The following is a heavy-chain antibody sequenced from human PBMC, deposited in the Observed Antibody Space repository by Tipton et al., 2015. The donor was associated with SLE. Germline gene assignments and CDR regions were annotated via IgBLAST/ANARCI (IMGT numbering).Heavy chain of an antibody. CDR2: IYYSVST. Sequence: LRLSCAVSGYSISRSNFWGWIRQPPGKGLEWIGYIYYSVSTYFNPSLKSRVTMSVDTSKNQFSLKLSSVTAADTAVHYCTRQPRGINWFDPWGQGTLVTVSS. CDR1: GYSISRSNF. V-gene: IGHV4-28*01. CDR3: TRQPRGINWFDP. J-gene: IGHJ5*02.